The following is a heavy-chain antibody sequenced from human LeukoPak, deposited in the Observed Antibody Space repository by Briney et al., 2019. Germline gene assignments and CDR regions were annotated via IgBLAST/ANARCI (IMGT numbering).Heavy chain of an antibody. V-gene: IGHV3-11*01. CDR2: IISSGSTI. CDR1: GFTFSDYY. Sequence: GGSLRLSCAASGFTFSDYYMSWIRQAPGKGLEWVSYIISSGSTIYYADSVKGRFTISRDNAKNSLYLQMNSLRAEDTAVYYCASGPSPSSGWYVGYFQHWGQGTLVTVSS. D-gene: IGHD6-19*01. J-gene: IGHJ1*01. CDR3: ASGPSPSSGWYVGYFQH.